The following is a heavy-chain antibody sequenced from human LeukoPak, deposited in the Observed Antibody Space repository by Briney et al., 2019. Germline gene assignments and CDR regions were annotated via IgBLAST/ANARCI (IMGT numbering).Heavy chain of an antibody. J-gene: IGHJ4*02. Sequence: SETLSLTCTVSGGSISSSSYYWGWIRQPPGKGLEWIGSIYYSGSTYYNPSLKSRVTISVDTSENQFSLKLSSVTAADTAVYYCARFARRCSSTSCWVSGGDYWGQGTLVTVSS. CDR3: ARFARRCSSTSCWVSGGDY. CDR2: IYYSGST. D-gene: IGHD2-2*01. V-gene: IGHV4-39*07. CDR1: GGSISSSSYY.